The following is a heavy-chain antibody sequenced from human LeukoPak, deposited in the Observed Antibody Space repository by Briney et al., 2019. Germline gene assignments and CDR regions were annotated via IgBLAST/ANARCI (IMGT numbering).Heavy chain of an antibody. V-gene: IGHV3-21*06. D-gene: IGHD3-16*01. CDR3: VRDVGAVRGEVYFDY. J-gene: IGHJ4*02. Sequence: GGSLRLSCAASGFTFSSCGMHWVRQAPDKGLEWVSSITGSGPYILYADSVKRRFTISRDNTKNLLYLEMNSLRAEDTAMYYCVRDVGAVRGEVYFDYWGQGTLVTVSS. CDR2: ITGSGPYI. CDR1: GFTFSSCG.